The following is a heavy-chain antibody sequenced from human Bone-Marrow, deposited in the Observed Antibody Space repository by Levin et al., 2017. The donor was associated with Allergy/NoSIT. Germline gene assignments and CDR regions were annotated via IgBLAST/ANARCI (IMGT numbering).Heavy chain of an antibody. CDR1: GFTFSSYG. CDR2: IWYDGSNK. V-gene: IGHV3-33*01. J-gene: IGHJ5*02. CDR3: ARGPGITMVRGVIISHPNWFDP. Sequence: GESLKISCAASGFTFSSYGMHWVRQAPGKGLEWVAVIWYDGSNKYYADSVKGRFTISRDNSKNTLYLQMNSLRAEDTAVYYCARGPGITMVRGVIISHPNWFDPWGQGTLVTVSS. D-gene: IGHD3-10*01.